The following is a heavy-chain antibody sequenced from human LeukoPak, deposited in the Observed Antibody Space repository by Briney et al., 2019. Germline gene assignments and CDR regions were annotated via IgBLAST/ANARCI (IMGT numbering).Heavy chain of an antibody. CDR2: INHSGST. CDR3: ARRPLFGAAAGFDY. Sequence: PSETLSLTCAVYGGSFSGYYWSWIRQPSGKGLEWIGEINHSGSTDYNPSLKSRVTISVDTSKNQFSLKLSSVTAADTAVYYCARRPLFGAAAGFDYWGQGTLVTVSS. D-gene: IGHD6-13*01. J-gene: IGHJ4*02. CDR1: GGSFSGYY. V-gene: IGHV4-34*01.